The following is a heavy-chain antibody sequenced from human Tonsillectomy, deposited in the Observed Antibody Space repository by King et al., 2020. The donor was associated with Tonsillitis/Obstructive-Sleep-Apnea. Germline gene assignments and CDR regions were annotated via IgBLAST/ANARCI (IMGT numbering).Heavy chain of an antibody. J-gene: IGHJ6*03. V-gene: IGHV3-9*01. D-gene: IGHD6-6*01. CDR2: ISWNSGSI. CDR3: AKDLISSSGSYYYYYYMDV. CDR1: GFTFDDYA. Sequence: VQLVESGGGLVQPGRSLRLSCAASGFTFDDYAMHWVRHAPGKGLEWVSGISWNSGSIGYADSVKGRFTISRDNAKNSLYLQMNSLRAEDTALYYCAKDLISSSGSYYYYYYMDVWGKGTTVTVSS.